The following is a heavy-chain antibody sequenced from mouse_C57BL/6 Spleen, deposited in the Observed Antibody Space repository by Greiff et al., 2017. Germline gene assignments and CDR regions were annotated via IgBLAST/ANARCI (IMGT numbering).Heavy chain of an antibody. D-gene: IGHD1-1*01. V-gene: IGHV2-2*01. CDR2: IWSGGST. J-gene: IGHJ2*01. CDR1: GFSLTSYG. CDR3: ARNEDYYGSSLFDY. Sequence: VKLVESGPGLVQPSQSLSITCTVSGFSLTSYGVHWVRQSPGKGLEWLGVIWSGGSTDYNAAFISRLSISKDNSKSQVFFKMNSLQADDTAIYYCARNEDYYGSSLFDYWGQGTTLTVSS.